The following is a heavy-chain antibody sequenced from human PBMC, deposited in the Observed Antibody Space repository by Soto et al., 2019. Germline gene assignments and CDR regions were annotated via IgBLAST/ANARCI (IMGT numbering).Heavy chain of an antibody. V-gene: IGHV3-33*01. CDR3: AREERYYDSSGYYYPY. J-gene: IGHJ4*02. D-gene: IGHD3-22*01. Sequence: GVSRRLSRAAAGVNFCSCAMHQVRTATGKGLEWVAVIWYDGSNKYCADSVKGRFTISRDNSKNTLYLQMNSLRAEDTAVYYCAREERYYDSSGYYYPYWGQGTLVTVSS. CDR1: GVNFCSCA. CDR2: IWYDGSNK.